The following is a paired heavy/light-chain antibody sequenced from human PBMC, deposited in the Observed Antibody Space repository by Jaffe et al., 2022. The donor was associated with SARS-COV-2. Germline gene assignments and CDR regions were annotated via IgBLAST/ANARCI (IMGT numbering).Light chain of an antibody. CDR1: KLGDKY. CDR2: QDS. J-gene: IGLJ2*01. V-gene: IGLV3-1*01. Sequence: SYELTQPPSVSVSPGQTASITCSGDKLGDKYACWYQQKPGQSPVLVIYQDSKRPSGIPERFSGSNSGNTATLTISGTQAMDEADYYCQAWDSSTSHVVFGGGTKLTVL. CDR3: QAWDSSTSHVV.
Heavy chain of an antibody. CDR2: ISSSGSTI. Sequence: QVQLVESGGGLVKPGGSLRLSCAASGFTFSDYYMSWIRQAPGKGLEWVSYISSSGSTIYYADSVKGRFTISRDNAKNSLYLQMNSLRAEDTAVYYCARDLKGYVNAFDIWGQGTMVTVSS. CDR1: GFTFSDYY. CDR3: ARDLKGYVNAFDI. J-gene: IGHJ3*02. D-gene: IGHD2-2*01. V-gene: IGHV3-11*01.